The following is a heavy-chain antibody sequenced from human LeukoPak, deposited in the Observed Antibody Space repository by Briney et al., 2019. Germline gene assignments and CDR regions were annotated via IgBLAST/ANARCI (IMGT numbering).Heavy chain of an antibody. V-gene: IGHV3-15*07. Sequence: ETLSLTCDVSGGSIDSTNWWNWVRQAPGKGLEWVGRIKSKTDGGTTDYAAPVKGRFTISRDDSKNTLYLQMNSLKTEDTAVYYCTTEVTEDYWGQGTLVTVSS. CDR3: TTEVTEDY. CDR1: GGSIDSTNW. D-gene: IGHD2-21*02. CDR2: IKSKTDGGTT. J-gene: IGHJ4*02.